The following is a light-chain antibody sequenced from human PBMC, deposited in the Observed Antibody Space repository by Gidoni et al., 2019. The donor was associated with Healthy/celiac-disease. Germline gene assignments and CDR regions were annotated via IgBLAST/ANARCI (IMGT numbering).Light chain of an antibody. CDR3: QQSYSTPRT. Sequence: DIQMTQSPSSLSAPVGDRVTITCRASQSISSYLNWYQQKPGNAPKILIYAASSLQSGVPSRFSGSGSVLDFTLTISSLQPEDFATYYCQQSYSTPRTFGPGTKVEIK. CDR2: AAS. CDR1: QSISSY. V-gene: IGKV1-39*01. J-gene: IGKJ1*01.